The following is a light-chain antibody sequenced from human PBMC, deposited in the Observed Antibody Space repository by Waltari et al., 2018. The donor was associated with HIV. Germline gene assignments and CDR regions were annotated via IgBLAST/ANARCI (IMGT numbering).Light chain of an antibody. CDR1: QSVLHSSTNKNY. J-gene: IGKJ2*01. Sequence: DIVMTQSPDSLAVSLGERATINCKSSQSVLHSSTNKNYLAWYQQRPGQSPKLLIYWASIWDSGVPDRFSGSGSGTDFTLTISHLQAEDVAVYYCQQFYSTPRTFGQGTKLEI. CDR3: QQFYSTPRT. V-gene: IGKV4-1*01. CDR2: WAS.